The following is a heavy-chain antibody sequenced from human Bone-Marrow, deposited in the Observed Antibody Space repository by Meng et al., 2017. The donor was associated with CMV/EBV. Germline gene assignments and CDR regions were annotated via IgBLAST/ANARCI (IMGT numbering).Heavy chain of an antibody. CDR2: INHSGST. J-gene: IGHJ6*02. CDR1: GGSISSYY. V-gene: IGHV4-59*12. Sequence: SETLSLTCTVSGGSISSYYWSWIRQPPGKGLGWIGEINHSGSTHYNPSLKSRVTISVDTSKNQFSLKLGSVTAADTAVYYWARTQEPYCSSSTCFGGLDYGMDVWGQGTTVTVSS. D-gene: IGHD2-2*01. CDR3: ARTQEPYCSSSTCFGGLDYGMDV.